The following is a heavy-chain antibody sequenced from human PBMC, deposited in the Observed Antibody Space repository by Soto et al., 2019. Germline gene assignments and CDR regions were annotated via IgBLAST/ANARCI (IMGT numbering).Heavy chain of an antibody. V-gene: IGHV4-30-2*01. D-gene: IGHD3-16*01. CDR1: GGSISSGYYS. CDR2: IYHSGNT. CDR3: GREEIGVFEY. J-gene: IGHJ4*02. Sequence: PSETLSLTCAVSGGSISSGYYSWSWIRQPPGKGLEWIGNIYHSGNTNHNLSLKSRVSIDTSKTKYQLSLKLITATATATSLYYCGREEIGVFEYWGQGTLVNVPS.